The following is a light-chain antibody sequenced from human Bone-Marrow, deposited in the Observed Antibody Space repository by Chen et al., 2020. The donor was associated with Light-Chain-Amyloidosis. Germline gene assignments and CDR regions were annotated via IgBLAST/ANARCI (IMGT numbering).Light chain of an antibody. CDR2: EVT. J-gene: IGLJ1*01. CDR1: SSDVGGDNH. Sequence: SALTQPASMSGSPGQSITISCPGPSSDVGGDNHVSWYQQHPDKAPKLMIYEVTNRPSWVPDRFSGSKSDNTASLTISGLQTEDEADYFCSSYTITITLVFGSGTRVTVL. CDR3: SSYTITITLV. V-gene: IGLV2-14*01.